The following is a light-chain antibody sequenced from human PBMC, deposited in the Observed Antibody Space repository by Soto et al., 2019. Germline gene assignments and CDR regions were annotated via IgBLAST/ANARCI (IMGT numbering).Light chain of an antibody. Sequence: EIVITQSPGTGSVSRLEGATLSCRASQSVRTSLAWYQQKPGQAPRLLILGASTRATGIPDRFSGTGSGTEFTLTIRSLQSEDFAVYHCQQYDTWPRTTFGQGTRL. CDR3: QQYDTWPRTT. CDR1: QSVRTS. CDR2: GAS. V-gene: IGKV3-15*01. J-gene: IGKJ5*01.